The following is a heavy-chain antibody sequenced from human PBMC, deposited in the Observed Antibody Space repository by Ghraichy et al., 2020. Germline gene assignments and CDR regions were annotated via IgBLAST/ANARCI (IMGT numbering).Heavy chain of an antibody. CDR2: ISGRGTT. Sequence: GESLNISCLASGFTFSSHAMSWVRQAPGKGLEWVSVISGRGTTNYADSVKGRFTISRDNPKNTVYLQINSLRAEDTAVYYCAAGPGSGSSLPFDYWGQGTLVTVSS. D-gene: IGHD1-26*01. V-gene: IGHV3-23*01. CDR1: GFTFSSHA. J-gene: IGHJ4*02. CDR3: AAGPGSGSSLPFDY.